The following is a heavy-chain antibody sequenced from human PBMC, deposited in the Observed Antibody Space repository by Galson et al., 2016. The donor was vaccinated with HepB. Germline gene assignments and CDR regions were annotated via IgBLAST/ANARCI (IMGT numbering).Heavy chain of an antibody. CDR3: ARGSTSFGSGSYIAFEV. CDR1: GGSFSGYY. CDR2: INHGGST. Sequence: SETLSLTCAVSGGSFSGYYWSWIRQTPGKGLEWIGEINHGGSTNYNPSLKSRVTVSVDTSKKQFSLNLTSVTAADTAVYYCARGSTSFGSGSYIAFEVWGQGTMVTVSS. J-gene: IGHJ3*01. V-gene: IGHV4-34*01. D-gene: IGHD1-26*01.